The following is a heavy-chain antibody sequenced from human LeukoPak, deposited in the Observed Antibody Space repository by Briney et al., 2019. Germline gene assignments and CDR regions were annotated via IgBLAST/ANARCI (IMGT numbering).Heavy chain of an antibody. CDR1: GGSISSSSYY. CDR3: ARHLDWFDP. V-gene: IGHV4-39*01. J-gene: IGHJ5*02. CDR2: IYYSGST. Sequence: PSETLSLTCTVSGGSISSSSYYWGWIRQPPGKGLEWTGSIYYSGSTYYNPSLKSRVTISVDTSKNQFSLKLSSVTAADTAVYYCARHLDWFDPWGQGTLVTVSS.